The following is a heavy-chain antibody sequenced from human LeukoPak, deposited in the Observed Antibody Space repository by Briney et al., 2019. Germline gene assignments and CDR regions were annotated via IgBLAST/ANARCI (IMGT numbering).Heavy chain of an antibody. J-gene: IGHJ4*02. CDR3: GVYSSSWHDY. CDR2: ISGSGGST. V-gene: IGHV3-23*01. D-gene: IGHD6-13*01. CDR1: GFTFSSYA. Sequence: GGSLRLSCAASGFTFSSYAMSWVRQAPGKGLEWVSVISGSGGSTNYADSVKGRFTISRDNSKNTLYLQMNSLRAEDTAVYYCGVYSSSWHDYWGQGTLVTVSS.